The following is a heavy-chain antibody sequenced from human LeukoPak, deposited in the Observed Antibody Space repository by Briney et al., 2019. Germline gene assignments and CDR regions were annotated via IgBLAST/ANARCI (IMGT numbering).Heavy chain of an antibody. CDR3: ARAMVRGAIGNWFDP. Sequence: PSETLSLTCAVYGGSFSGYYWSWIRQPPGKGLEWIGEINHSGSTNYNPSLKSRVTISVDTSKNQFSLKLSSVTAADTAVYYCARAMVRGAIGNWFDPWGQGTLVTVSS. CDR1: GGSFSGYY. D-gene: IGHD3-10*01. J-gene: IGHJ5*02. V-gene: IGHV4-34*01. CDR2: INHSGST.